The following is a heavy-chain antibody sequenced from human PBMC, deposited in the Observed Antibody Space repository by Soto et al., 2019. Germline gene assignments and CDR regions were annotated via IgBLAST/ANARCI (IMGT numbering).Heavy chain of an antibody. D-gene: IGHD6-6*01. J-gene: IGHJ5*02. Sequence: PGGSLRLSCAAAGFNFSSYSMNWVRQDPGKGLEWVSSISSSSSYIYYADSVKGRFTISRDNAKNSLYLQMNSLRAEDTAVYYCARDGAYSSYGFDPWGQGTLVTVSS. CDR2: ISSSSSYI. CDR3: ARDGAYSSYGFDP. V-gene: IGHV3-21*01. CDR1: GFNFSSYS.